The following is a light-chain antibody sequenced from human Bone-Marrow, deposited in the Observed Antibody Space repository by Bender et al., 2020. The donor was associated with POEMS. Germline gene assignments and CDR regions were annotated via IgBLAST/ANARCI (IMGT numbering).Light chain of an antibody. CDR3: AVWDYSLNGWV. Sequence: QSVLTQPPSASGTPGQRVTISCSGGSSNIGAHAVNWYQHLPGTAPKLLIYSSHRRPSEVPDRFSGSRSGTSASLAISGLQSEDEAGYYCAVWDYSLNGWVFGGGTKLTVL. CDR2: SSH. J-gene: IGLJ3*02. V-gene: IGLV1-44*01. CDR1: SSNIGAHA.